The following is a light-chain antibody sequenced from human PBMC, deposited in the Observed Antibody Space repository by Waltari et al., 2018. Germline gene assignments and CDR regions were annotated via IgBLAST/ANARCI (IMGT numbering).Light chain of an antibody. Sequence: SYVLTQSPSVSVAPGMTANLSCVCHHIGLQTLHWYQQKPGQAPVLVISSDSDRPSGIPVRFSGSNSGNTATLTISRVEAGDEADYYCQVWDSSRDRVVFGGRTKLSVL. CDR2: SDS. CDR3: QVWDSSRDRVV. J-gene: IGLJ2*01. V-gene: IGLV3-21*04. CDR1: HIGLQT.